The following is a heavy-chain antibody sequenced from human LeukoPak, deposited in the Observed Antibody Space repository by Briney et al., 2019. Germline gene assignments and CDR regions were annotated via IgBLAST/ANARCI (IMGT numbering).Heavy chain of an antibody. J-gene: IGHJ6*02. CDR3: ARDSSYSNYNSVYYYGMDV. V-gene: IGHV3-53*01. CDR1: GFTFSNYW. CDR2: IYSGGST. Sequence: GGSLRLSCVASGFTFSNYWMHWVRQPPGKGLEWVSVIYSGGSTYYADSVKGRFTISRDNSKNTLYLQMNSLRAEDTAVYYCARDSSYSNYNSVYYYGMDVWGQGTTVTVSS. D-gene: IGHD4-11*01.